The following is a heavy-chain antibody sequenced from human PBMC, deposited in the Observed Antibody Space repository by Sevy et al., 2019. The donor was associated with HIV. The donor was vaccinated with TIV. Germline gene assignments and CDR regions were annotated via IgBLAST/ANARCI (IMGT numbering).Heavy chain of an antibody. D-gene: IGHD6-6*01. CDR1: GGSTDSYY. J-gene: IGHJ5*02. CDR3: ARELPFATSSA. Sequence: SETLSLTCSVSGGSTDSYYWSWIRQPAGNGLEWIGRIYASGSTAYNPSLQSRVSISIDKSKNRFSLSLTSLTAADTGVYYCARELPFATSSASGQRTRVTVSS. CDR2: IYASGST. V-gene: IGHV4-4*07.